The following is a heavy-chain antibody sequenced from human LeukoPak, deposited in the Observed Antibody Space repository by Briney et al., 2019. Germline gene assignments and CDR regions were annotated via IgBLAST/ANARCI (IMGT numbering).Heavy chain of an antibody. V-gene: IGHV4-31*03. CDR3: ARTTSAAGWFDP. J-gene: IGHJ5*02. Sequence: SQTLSLTCTVSGGSIRSGGYYWSWIRQHPGKGLEWIGYIYYSGNTYYNPSLKSRVTMSVDTSKNQFSLKLSSVTAADTAVYYCARTTSAAGWFDPWGQGTLGTVSS. CDR2: IYYSGNT. CDR1: GGSIRSGGYY. D-gene: IGHD6-13*01.